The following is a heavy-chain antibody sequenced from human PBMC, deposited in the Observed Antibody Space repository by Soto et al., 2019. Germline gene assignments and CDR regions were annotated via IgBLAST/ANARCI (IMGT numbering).Heavy chain of an antibody. Sequence: QVHLVESGGGVVQPGRSLRLSCAASGFSIANFAFHWVRQAPGKGLEWVALISYDGSVEYYGDSVRGRFTTSRDNSKNTLYLYMNSLGSEDTAVYYCARDLRGYNYGPLEYWGQGTLVTVSS. CDR3: ARDLRGYNYGPLEY. D-gene: IGHD3-10*01. CDR2: ISYDGSVE. CDR1: GFSIANFA. J-gene: IGHJ4*02. V-gene: IGHV3-30-3*01.